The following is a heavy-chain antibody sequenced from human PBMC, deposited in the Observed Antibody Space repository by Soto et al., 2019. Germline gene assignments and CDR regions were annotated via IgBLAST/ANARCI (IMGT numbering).Heavy chain of an antibody. CDR1: GFTFSISP. V-gene: IGHV3-33*08. CDR3: ARDLAPYYGMDV. CDR2: IWYDGSNK. Sequence: GGSLRLSCAASGFTFSISPMTWVRQAPGKGLEWVAVIWYDGSNKYYADSVKGRFTISRDNSKNTLYLQMNSLRAEDTAVYYCARDLAPYYGMDVWGQGTTVTVSS. J-gene: IGHJ6*02.